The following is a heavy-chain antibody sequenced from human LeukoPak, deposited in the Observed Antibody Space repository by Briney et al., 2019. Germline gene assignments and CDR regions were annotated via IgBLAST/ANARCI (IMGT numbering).Heavy chain of an antibody. Sequence: ASVTVSCKASGGTFSSYAISWVRQAPGQGLEWMGGIIPIFGTANYAQKFQGRVTITTDESTSTAYMELSSLRSEDTAVYYCARVAVTGTWFGLDYWGQGTLVTVSS. J-gene: IGHJ4*02. CDR2: IIPIFGTA. CDR3: ARVAVTGTWFGLDY. D-gene: IGHD1-7*01. V-gene: IGHV1-69*05. CDR1: GGTFSSYA.